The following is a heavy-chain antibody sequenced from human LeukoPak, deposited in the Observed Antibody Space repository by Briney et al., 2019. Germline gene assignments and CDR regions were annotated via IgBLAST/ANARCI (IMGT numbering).Heavy chain of an antibody. CDR1: GFTFSSSW. D-gene: IGHD2-8*01. J-gene: IGHJ4*02. CDR2: MNSDGRST. CDR3: VRGLNGNSDS. Sequence: PGGSLRLSCAASGFTFSSSWMHWVRQAPGKGLIWVSRMNSDGRSTTYAGSVKGRFTISRDNAKNTLFLQMNSLTADDTAVYYCVRGLNGNSDSWGQGALVTVSS. V-gene: IGHV3-74*01.